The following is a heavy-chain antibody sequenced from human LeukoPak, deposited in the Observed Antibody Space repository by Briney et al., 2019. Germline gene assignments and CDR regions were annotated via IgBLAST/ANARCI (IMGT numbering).Heavy chain of an antibody. Sequence: PSETLSLTCTVSGVPISGGRYYWGWIRQPPGKGLEWIGSVYYNGDTLDNPSLKSRVILSVDMSKNQFSVELTSVTAAETAVYYCARHASRVFDYWGLGILVTVSS. CDR2: VYYNGDT. J-gene: IGHJ4*02. CDR3: ARHASRVFDY. V-gene: IGHV4-39*01. CDR1: GVPISGGRYY.